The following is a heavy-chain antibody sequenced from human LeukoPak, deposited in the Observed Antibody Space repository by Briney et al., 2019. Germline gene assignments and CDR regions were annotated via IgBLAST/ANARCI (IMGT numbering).Heavy chain of an antibody. CDR2: IRDSGSST. J-gene: IGHJ4*02. D-gene: IGHD1-26*01. CDR3: AKYGPQDSGSSHFDY. Sequence: SGGSLRLSCAASGFTFSNYAMSWVRQAPGKGLEWVSAIRDSGSSTHYADSVKGRFTTSRDNSKNTLFLQMNSLRAEDTAIYYCAKYGPQDSGSSHFDYWGQGALVTVSS. CDR1: GFTFSNYA. V-gene: IGHV3-23*01.